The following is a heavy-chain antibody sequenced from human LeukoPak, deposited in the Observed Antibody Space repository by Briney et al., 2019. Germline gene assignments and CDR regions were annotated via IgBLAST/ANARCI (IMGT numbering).Heavy chain of an antibody. CDR2: ISVYNGNT. J-gene: IGHJ4*02. D-gene: IGHD5-18*01. CDR3: ARDGYIYGSLDY. V-gene: IGHV1-18*04. CDR1: GYTFISYG. Sequence: ASVKVSCKASGYTFISYGITWVRQAPGQGLEWMGWISVYNGNTNYAQKPQGRVTMTTDTSTSTAYMELRSLTSDDTAVYFCARDGYIYGSLDYWGQGTLVTVSS.